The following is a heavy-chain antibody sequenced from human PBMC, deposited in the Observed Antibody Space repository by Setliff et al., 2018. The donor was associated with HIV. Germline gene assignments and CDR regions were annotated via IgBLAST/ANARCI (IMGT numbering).Heavy chain of an antibody. CDR2: IRYTDST. V-gene: IGHV4-59*01. CDR1: GGALNDYS. J-gene: IGHJ6*02. CDR3: ARDGSRTTGATGYYYGLDA. Sequence: SETLSLTCTVSGGALNDYSWSWIRQSPGKRLEWIGYIRYTDSTDYNPSLESRVTMSVDTSKKQISLKLTSVTAADSAVYYCARDGSRTTGATGYYYGLDAWGQGTTVTVSS. D-gene: IGHD1-1*01.